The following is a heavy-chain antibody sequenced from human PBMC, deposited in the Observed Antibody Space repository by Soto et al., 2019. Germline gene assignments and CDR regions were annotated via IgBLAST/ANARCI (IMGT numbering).Heavy chain of an antibody. J-gene: IGHJ4*02. Sequence: SVPLPLTYTVSGGYISSFDCRWIRQHQGKGLEWIGYIYYSGSTYYNPSLKSRVTISVNTSKNQFSLKLSSVTAADTAVYYCAIGGYSGYDSGNPFIDYWGQGTLVTVSS. CDR1: GGYISSFD. D-gene: IGHD5-12*01. CDR2: IYYSGST. CDR3: AIGGYSGYDSGNPFIDY. V-gene: IGHV4-59*12.